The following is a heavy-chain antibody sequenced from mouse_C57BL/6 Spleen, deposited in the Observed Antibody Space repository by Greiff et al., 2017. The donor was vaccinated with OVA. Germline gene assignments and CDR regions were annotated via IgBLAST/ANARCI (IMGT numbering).Heavy chain of an antibody. CDR1: GYSFTGYY. Sequence: EVQLQESGPELVKPGASVKISCKASGYSFTGYYMNWVKQSPEKSLEWIGEINPSTGGTTYNQKFKAKATLTVDKSSSTAYMQLKSLTSEDSAVYYCAPGGTWDAMDYWGQGTSVTVSS. V-gene: IGHV1-42*01. J-gene: IGHJ4*01. D-gene: IGHD1-1*02. CDR2: INPSTGGT. CDR3: APGGTWDAMDY.